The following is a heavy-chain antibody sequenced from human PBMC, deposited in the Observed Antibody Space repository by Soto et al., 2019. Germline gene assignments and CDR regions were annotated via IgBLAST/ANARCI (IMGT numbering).Heavy chain of an antibody. J-gene: IGHJ6*02. CDR3: ASGPRIAARQSYQTNYYRYYGMDV. Sequence: PGGSLRHSCIASGFIFSSDAMTWVRQAPGKGLEWVSTMGSTGYADSVKGRFTISRDNAKNSLYLQMNSLRAEDTALYYCASGPRIAARQSYQTNYYRYYGMDVWGQGTTVTVSS. V-gene: IGHV3-20*04. D-gene: IGHD6-6*01. CDR1: GFIFSSDA. CDR2: MGST.